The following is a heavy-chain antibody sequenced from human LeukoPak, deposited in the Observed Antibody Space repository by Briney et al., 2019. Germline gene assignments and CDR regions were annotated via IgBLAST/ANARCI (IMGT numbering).Heavy chain of an antibody. CDR1: GGSISSGGYY. CDR2: VYYSGST. V-gene: IGHV4-31*03. J-gene: IGHJ4*02. Sequence: SQTLSLTCTVSGGSISSGGYYWLWLRQHPGRGLEWIGYVYYSGSTLYNPSLKSRLTISVDTSRNQFSLKLTSVTVADTAVYYCARGMSGTYFDFDCWGQGTLVTVSS. D-gene: IGHD1-26*01. CDR3: ARGMSGTYFDFDC.